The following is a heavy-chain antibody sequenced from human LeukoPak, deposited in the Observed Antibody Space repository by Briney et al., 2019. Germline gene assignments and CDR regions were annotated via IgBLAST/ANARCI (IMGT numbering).Heavy chain of an antibody. CDR3: ARDRRIRIAAGSDY. V-gene: IGHV3-7*01. D-gene: IGHD6-13*01. J-gene: IGHJ4*02. Sequence: GGSLRLSCAASGFTFSSYWMSWVRQAPGKGLEWVANIKQDGSEKYYVDSVKGRFTISRDNAKNSLYLQMNSLRAEDTAVYYCARDRRIRIAAGSDYWGQGTLVTVSS. CDR2: IKQDGSEK. CDR1: GFTFSSYW.